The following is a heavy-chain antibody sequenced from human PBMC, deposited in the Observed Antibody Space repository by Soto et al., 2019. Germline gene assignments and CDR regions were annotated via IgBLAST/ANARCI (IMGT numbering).Heavy chain of an antibody. J-gene: IGHJ4*02. CDR3: ASELYYYDSSGYPTPFDY. V-gene: IGHV1-69*06. Sequence: QVQLVQSGAEVKKPGSSVKVSCKASGGTFSSYAISWVRQAPGQGLEWMGGIIPIFGTANYAQKFQGRVTITADKFTSTAYMELSSLRYEKTGVYYCASELYYYDSSGYPTPFDYWGQGTMVTVS. CDR2: IIPIFGTA. D-gene: IGHD3-22*01. CDR1: GGTFSSYA.